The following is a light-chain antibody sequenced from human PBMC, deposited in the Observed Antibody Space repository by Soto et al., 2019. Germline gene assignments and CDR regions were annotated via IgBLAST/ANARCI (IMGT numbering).Light chain of an antibody. CDR3: ISYTTNNTWV. Sequence: QSVLTQPASVSGSPGQSISISCTGASSDVGDFNYVTWYQQHPGKAPKLMIHDVTDRPSGVSYRFSGSKSGNTASLTISGLQAEDEADYYCISYTTNNTWVFGGGTKLTVL. CDR1: SSDVGDFNY. J-gene: IGLJ3*02. CDR2: DVT. V-gene: IGLV2-14*03.